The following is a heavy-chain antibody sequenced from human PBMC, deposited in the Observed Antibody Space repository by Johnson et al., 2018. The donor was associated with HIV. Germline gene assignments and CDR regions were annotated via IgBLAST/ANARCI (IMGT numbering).Heavy chain of an antibody. CDR1: GFSFSRYV. CDR2: ISDDGSNK. CDR3: ASPYSYGLDDAFDI. V-gene: IGHV3-30*14. D-gene: IGHD5-18*01. Sequence: VQLVESGGGVVQPGRSLRLSCAASGFSFSRYVMHWVRQAPGKGLEWVAVISDDGSNKYYGDSVKGRFTISRDNSKNTLYLQMNSLRAEDTAVYYCASPYSYGLDDAFDIWGQGTMVTVSS. J-gene: IGHJ3*02.